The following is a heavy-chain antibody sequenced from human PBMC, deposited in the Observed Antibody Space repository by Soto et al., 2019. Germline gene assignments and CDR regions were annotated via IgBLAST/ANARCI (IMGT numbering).Heavy chain of an antibody. CDR1: GYTFSSYD. CDR2: ISPYNGNT. J-gene: IGHJ6*03. D-gene: IGHD4-4*01. Sequence: APVKVSCKASGYTFSSYDISWVRQAPGQGLEWMGWISPYNGNTNYAQNLQGRVTMTTDTSTTTAYMELRSLRSDDTAVYYCARGTTVTTTPTYYYMDVWGIGTTVTVSS. V-gene: IGHV1-18*01. CDR3: ARGTTVTTTPTYYYMDV.